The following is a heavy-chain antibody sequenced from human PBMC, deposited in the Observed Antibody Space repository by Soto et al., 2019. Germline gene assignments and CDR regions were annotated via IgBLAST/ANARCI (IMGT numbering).Heavy chain of an antibody. J-gene: IGHJ6*02. D-gene: IGHD6-19*01. CDR2: INHSGST. Sequence: SETLSLTCAVHGGSFSGYYWSWVRQPPGKGLEWIGEINHSGSTNYNPSLKSRVTISVDTSKNQFSLKLSSVTAADTAVYYCARGQWLVQDYYGMDVWGQGTTVP. CDR3: ARGQWLVQDYYGMDV. V-gene: IGHV4-34*01. CDR1: GGSFSGYY.